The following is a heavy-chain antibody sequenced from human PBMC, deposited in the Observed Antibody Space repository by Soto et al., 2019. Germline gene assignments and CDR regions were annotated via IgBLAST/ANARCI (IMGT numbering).Heavy chain of an antibody. CDR2: IYYSGST. CDR1: GGSISSYY. V-gene: IGHV4-59*01. Sequence: QVQLQESGPGLVKPSETLSLTCTVSGGSISSYYWSWIRQPPGKGLEWIGYIYYSGSTNYNPSLKSRVTISVDTSKNQFSLKLSSVTAADTAVYYCARGSASSSGDAFDIWGQGTMVTVSS. D-gene: IGHD6-13*01. J-gene: IGHJ3*02. CDR3: ARGSASSSGDAFDI.